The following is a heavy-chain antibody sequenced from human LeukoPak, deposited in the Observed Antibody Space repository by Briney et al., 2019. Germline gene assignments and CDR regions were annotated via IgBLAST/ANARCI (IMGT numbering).Heavy chain of an antibody. Sequence: GRSLRLSCAVSGLIVGSRWMSWIRQAPGKGLEFVANIKRDGRGEYYLDSVKGRFTISRDNAKNSLYLQMNSLRAEDAAVYYCASLLGDKTIFDFWGQGTLVTVSS. D-gene: IGHD1-26*01. J-gene: IGHJ4*02. CDR2: IKRDGRGE. V-gene: IGHV3-7*01. CDR1: GLIVGSRW. CDR3: ASLLGDKTIFDF.